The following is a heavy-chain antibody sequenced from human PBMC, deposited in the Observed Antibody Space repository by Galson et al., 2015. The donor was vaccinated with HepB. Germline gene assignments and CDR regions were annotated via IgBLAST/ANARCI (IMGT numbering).Heavy chain of an antibody. Sequence: SLRLSCAASGFTFSSYGMHWVRQAPGKGLEWVAFIRYDGSNKYYADSVKGRFTISRDNSKNTLYLQMNSLRAEDTAVYYCAKDLNSYNWNDGLNFDYWGQGTLVTVSS. CDR1: GFTFSSYG. D-gene: IGHD1-1*01. CDR3: AKDLNSYNWNDGLNFDY. V-gene: IGHV3-30*02. J-gene: IGHJ4*02. CDR2: IRYDGSNK.